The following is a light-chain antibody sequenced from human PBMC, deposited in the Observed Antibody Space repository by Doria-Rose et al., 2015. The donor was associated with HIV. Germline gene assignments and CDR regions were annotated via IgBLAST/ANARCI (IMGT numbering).Light chain of an antibody. CDR2: DGS. Sequence: EIVLTQSPGTLSLSPGERATLSCRASQSFSSTYLAWYQQKPGHALSLIIYDGSTRATGIPDRFSGSGSGTDFTLTSNRLEPEDFELYYCHQYGTSWTFGQGTKVEI. CDR1: QSFSSTY. CDR3: HQYGTSWT. J-gene: IGKJ1*01. V-gene: IGKV3-20*01.